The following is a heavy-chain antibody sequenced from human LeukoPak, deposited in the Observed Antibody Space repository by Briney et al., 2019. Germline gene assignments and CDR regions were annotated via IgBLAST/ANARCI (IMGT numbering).Heavy chain of an antibody. V-gene: IGHV1-2*02. Sequence: ASVKVSCKASGYTFIGYLIHWVRQAPGQGLEWVGWINPNGGGTKYAQTFQGRVIVTRDASISTAYMELSRLRSDDTAVYFCVREEGTAVTAWSSGMDVWGQGTTVTVSS. CDR3: VREEGTAVTAWSSGMDV. D-gene: IGHD6-19*01. J-gene: IGHJ6*02. CDR2: INPNGGGT. CDR1: GYTFIGYL.